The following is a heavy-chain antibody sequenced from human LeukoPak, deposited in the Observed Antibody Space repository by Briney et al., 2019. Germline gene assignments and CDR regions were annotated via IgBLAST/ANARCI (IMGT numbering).Heavy chain of an antibody. V-gene: IGHV3-53*01. CDR3: AGEKVGANRQFDY. CDR2: IYSGGTT. CDR1: GFIVSSNY. D-gene: IGHD1-26*01. J-gene: IGHJ4*02. Sequence: PGGSLRLSCAASGFIVSSNYMSWVRQAPGKGLEWVSVIYSGGTTYYADSLKGRFTISRDNSKNTVYFQMNSVTADDTAVYYCAGEKVGANRQFDYWGQGTLVTVSS.